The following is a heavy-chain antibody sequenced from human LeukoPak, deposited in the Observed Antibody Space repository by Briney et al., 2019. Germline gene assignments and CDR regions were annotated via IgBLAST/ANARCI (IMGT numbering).Heavy chain of an antibody. CDR2: IRYDGSNK. J-gene: IGHJ6*03. Sequence: PGGSLRLSCAASGFTFSSYGMHWVRQAPGKGLEWVAFIRYDGSNKYYADSVKGRFTISRDNAKNSLYLQVNSLRAEDTAVYHCARTGGYCRSSSCSSPFSYYYMDVWAKGPRSPSP. CDR1: GFTFSSYG. D-gene: IGHD2-2*01. CDR3: ARTGGYCRSSSCSSPFSYYYMDV. V-gene: IGHV3-30*02.